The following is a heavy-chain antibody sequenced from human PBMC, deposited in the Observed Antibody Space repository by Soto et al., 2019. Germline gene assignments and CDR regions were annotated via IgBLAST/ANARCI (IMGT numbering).Heavy chain of an antibody. Sequence: QLQLQESGPGLVRPSETLSLTCTVSGDSISSRSYYWGWIRQPPGKGLEWIGSFYYYGTTYYNPSLKSRVTISVDTSKNQLSLTLSSVTAADTAIYYCARQDNWNDPWGQGTLVTVSS. V-gene: IGHV4-39*01. CDR2: FYYYGTT. J-gene: IGHJ5*02. CDR1: GDSISSRSYY. CDR3: ARQDNWNDP.